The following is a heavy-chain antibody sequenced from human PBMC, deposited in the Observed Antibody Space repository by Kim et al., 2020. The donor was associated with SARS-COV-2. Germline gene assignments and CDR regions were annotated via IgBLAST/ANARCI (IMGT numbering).Heavy chain of an antibody. CDR1: GFTFDDYA. J-gene: IGHJ3*02. V-gene: IGHV3-9*01. CDR2: ISWNSGSI. CDR3: AKDKPTMFRRVINAFDI. Sequence: GGSLRLSCAASGFTFDDYAMHWVRQAPGKGLEWVSGISWNSGSIGYADSVKGRFTISRDNAKNSLYLQMNSLRAEDTALYYCAKDKPTMFRRVINAFDIWGQGTMVTVSS. D-gene: IGHD3-10*01.